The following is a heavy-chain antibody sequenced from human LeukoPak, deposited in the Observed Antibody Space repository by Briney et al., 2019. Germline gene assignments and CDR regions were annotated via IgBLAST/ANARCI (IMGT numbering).Heavy chain of an antibody. D-gene: IGHD1-7*01. CDR2: ISGSGGNT. Sequence: PGGSLRLSCAASGFTFSNYAMSWVRQAPGKGLEWVSAISGSGGNTYYADSVKGRFTISRDNSKNTLYLQMNSLRAEDTAVYYCARVKLDFDYWGQGTLVTVSS. V-gene: IGHV3-23*01. J-gene: IGHJ4*02. CDR1: GFTFSNYA. CDR3: ARVKLDFDY.